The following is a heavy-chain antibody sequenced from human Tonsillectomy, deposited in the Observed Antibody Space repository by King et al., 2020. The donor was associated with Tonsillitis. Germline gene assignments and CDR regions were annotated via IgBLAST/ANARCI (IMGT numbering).Heavy chain of an antibody. Sequence: VQLQESGPGLVKPSETLSLTCTVSGGSISNYYWTWIRQPAGEGLEWIGRISASGSTNYSPSLRSRVTMSIDTSKNQFSLKLSSVTAADTAVYYCARVRPHRWLDMGMVGGQGTRVAFS. J-gene: IGHJ4*02. CDR2: ISASGST. CDR1: GGSISNYY. V-gene: IGHV4-4*07. D-gene: IGHD2-2*03. CDR3: ARVRPHRWLDMGMV.